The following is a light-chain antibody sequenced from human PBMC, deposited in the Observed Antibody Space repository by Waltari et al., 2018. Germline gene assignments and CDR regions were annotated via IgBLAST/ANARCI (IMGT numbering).Light chain of an antibody. CDR1: SSNIGSYS. CDR2: NND. CDR3: GTWDTSLTVWV. V-gene: IGLV1-51*01. Sequence: QSVLPQPPSVSAAPGQTVNISCSGSSSNIGSYSVSWYYHLPGTAPKLLIYNNDKRPSGIPDRFSGSKSGTSASLGITGLQTGDEADYYCGTWDTSLTVWVLGGGTKVIVL. J-gene: IGLJ3*02.